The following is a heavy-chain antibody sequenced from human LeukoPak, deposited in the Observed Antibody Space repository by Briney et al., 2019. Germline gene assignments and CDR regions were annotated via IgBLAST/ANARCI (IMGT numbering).Heavy chain of an antibody. J-gene: IGHJ4*02. Sequence: GGSLRLSCAASGFTFSSYGMHWARQAPGKGLERVAFIRYDGSNKYYADSVKGRFTISRDNSKNTLYLQMNSLRAEDTAVYYCAKDLIIRIDYWGQGTLVTVSS. CDR3: AKDLIIRIDY. D-gene: IGHD3-10*01. V-gene: IGHV3-30*02. CDR1: GFTFSSYG. CDR2: IRYDGSNK.